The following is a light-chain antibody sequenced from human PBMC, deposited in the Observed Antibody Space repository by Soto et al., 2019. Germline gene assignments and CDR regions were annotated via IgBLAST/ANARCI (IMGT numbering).Light chain of an antibody. V-gene: IGKV1-5*01. J-gene: IGKJ1*01. Sequence: DIQVTQSPSTLSASVGDRVPITCGASQSIGTWLAWYQQKPGKAPKLLISDASTLESGVPSRFSGSGSGTDFTLTISSLQPDDFATYYCQQYSDSSGAFGQAIKV. CDR1: QSIGTW. CDR2: DAS. CDR3: QQYSDSSGA.